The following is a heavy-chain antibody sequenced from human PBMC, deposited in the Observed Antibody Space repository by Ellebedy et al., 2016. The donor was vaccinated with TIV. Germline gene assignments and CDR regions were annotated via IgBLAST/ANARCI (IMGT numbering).Heavy chain of an antibody. CDR2: IYGSGRGI. Sequence: PSETLSLTCSVSGGSVSSTRYYWAWVRQAPGKGLEWVSGIYGSGRGISYADSVKGRFTIYRDNSKNTLYLQMNSLRAEDTAIYYCAKDQVGRDGRWVFDIWGQGTMVTVSS. CDR1: GGSVSSTRYY. V-gene: IGHV3-23*01. D-gene: IGHD5-24*01. J-gene: IGHJ3*02. CDR3: AKDQVGRDGRWVFDI.